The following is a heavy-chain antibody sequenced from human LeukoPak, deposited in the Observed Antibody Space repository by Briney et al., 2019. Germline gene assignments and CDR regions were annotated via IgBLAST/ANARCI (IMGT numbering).Heavy chain of an antibody. Sequence: PGGSLRLSCAASGFTFSSYAMSWVRQAPGKGLEWVSAISGSGGSTYYADSVKGRFTISRNNSKNTLYLQMNSLRAEDTAVYYCAKVTSSIAAREGGYFDYWGQGTLVTVSS. CDR2: ISGSGGST. CDR3: AKVTSSIAAREGGYFDY. J-gene: IGHJ4*02. D-gene: IGHD6-6*01. V-gene: IGHV3-23*01. CDR1: GFTFSSYA.